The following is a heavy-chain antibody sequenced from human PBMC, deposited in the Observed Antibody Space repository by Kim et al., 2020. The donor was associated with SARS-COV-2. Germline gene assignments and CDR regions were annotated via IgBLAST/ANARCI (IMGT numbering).Heavy chain of an antibody. Sequence: SETLSLTCTVSGGSISSSSYYWGWIRQPPGKGLEWIGSIYYSGSTYYNPSLKSRVTISVDTSKNQFSLKLSSVTAADTAVYYCARGYSSGWYEKGVGFWFDPWGQGTLVTVSS. CDR2: IYYSGST. J-gene: IGHJ5*02. V-gene: IGHV4-39*01. CDR3: ARGYSSGWYEKGVGFWFDP. D-gene: IGHD6-19*01. CDR1: GGSISSSSYY.